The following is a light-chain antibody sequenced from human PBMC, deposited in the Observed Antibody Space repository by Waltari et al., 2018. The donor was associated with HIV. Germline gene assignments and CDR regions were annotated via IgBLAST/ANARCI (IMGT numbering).Light chain of an antibody. J-gene: IGKJ1*01. Sequence: DIQMTQFPSSLSASTGDRVTITCRASQSIGSWLAWYQQKPGKAPNLLIYKASDLESGVPSRFSGRGSGTEFTLTISSLQPDDSATYYCQQYDTSSPTFGQGTKVEVK. CDR2: KAS. CDR1: QSIGSW. CDR3: QQYDTSSPT. V-gene: IGKV1-5*03.